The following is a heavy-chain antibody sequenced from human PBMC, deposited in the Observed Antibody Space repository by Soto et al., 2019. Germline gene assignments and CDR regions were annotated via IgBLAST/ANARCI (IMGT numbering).Heavy chain of an antibody. Sequence: ASVKVSCKASGYTFTSYGISWVRQAPGQGLEWMGWISAYNGNTNYAQKLQGRVTMTRDTSTSTAYMELSSLRSEDTAVYYCAREVETTVTQLYSYYYGIDVWGQGTTVTVSS. D-gene: IGHD4-17*01. CDR2: ISAYNGNT. J-gene: IGHJ6*02. CDR1: GYTFTSYG. V-gene: IGHV1-18*01. CDR3: AREVETTVTQLYSYYYGIDV.